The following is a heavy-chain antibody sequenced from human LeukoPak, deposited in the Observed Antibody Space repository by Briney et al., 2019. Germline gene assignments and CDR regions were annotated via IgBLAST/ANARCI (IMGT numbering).Heavy chain of an antibody. Sequence: ASVKVSCKASGYTLTSYGISWVRQAPGQGLEWMGWISAYNGNTNYAQKLQGRVTMTTDTSTSTAYMELRSLRSDDTAVYYCARGYYDFWIRIVAFDIWGQGTMVTVSS. CDR1: GYTLTSYG. CDR2: ISAYNGNT. D-gene: IGHD3-3*01. J-gene: IGHJ3*02. V-gene: IGHV1-18*01. CDR3: ARGYYDFWIRIVAFDI.